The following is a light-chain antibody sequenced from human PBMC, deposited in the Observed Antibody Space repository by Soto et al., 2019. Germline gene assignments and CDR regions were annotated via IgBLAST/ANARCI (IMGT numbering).Light chain of an antibody. V-gene: IGLV2-11*01. CDR1: SGDVGGYNY. CDR2: DVS. CDR3: CSYAGSYTHYV. Sequence: QSALTQPRSVSGSPGQSVTISCTGTSGDVGGYNYVSWYQEHPGKAPKLMIYDVSKRPSGVPDRFSGSKSGNTASLTISGVQAEDEADYYCCSYAGSYTHYVFGTGTKLTVL. J-gene: IGLJ1*01.